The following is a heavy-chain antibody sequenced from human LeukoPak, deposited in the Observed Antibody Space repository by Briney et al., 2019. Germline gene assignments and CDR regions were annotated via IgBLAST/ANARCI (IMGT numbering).Heavy chain of an antibody. CDR1: GFTFSSYW. CDR3: ARVEVGGDYPKFDY. Sequence: PGGSLRLSCTASGFTFSSYWMNWVRQAPGKGLVWVSRANSDETTTNYADSVKGRVSISRDNAKNTLYLQMNSLRAEDTTLYYCARVEVGGDYPKFDYWGQGTLVTVSS. J-gene: IGHJ4*02. D-gene: IGHD2-21*02. CDR2: ANSDETTT. V-gene: IGHV3-74*01.